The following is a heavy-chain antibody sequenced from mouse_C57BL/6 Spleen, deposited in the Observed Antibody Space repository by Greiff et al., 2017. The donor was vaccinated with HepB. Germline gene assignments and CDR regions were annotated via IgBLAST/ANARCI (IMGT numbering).Heavy chain of an antibody. V-gene: IGHV1-76*01. CDR1: GYTFTDYY. D-gene: IGHD2-4*01. Sequence: VQLQESGAELVRPGASVKLSCKASGYTFTDYYINWVKQRPGQGLEWIARIYPGSGNTYYNEKFKGKATLTAEKSSSTAYMQLSSLTSEDSAVYFCARDYYDLYWYFDVWGTGTTVTVSS. CDR3: ARDYYDLYWYFDV. J-gene: IGHJ1*03. CDR2: IYPGSGNT.